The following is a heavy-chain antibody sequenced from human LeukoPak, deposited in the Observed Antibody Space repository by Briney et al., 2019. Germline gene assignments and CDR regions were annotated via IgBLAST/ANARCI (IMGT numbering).Heavy chain of an antibody. CDR3: ARLINGRGWYTKYYFDY. J-gene: IGHJ4*02. CDR2: IYYSGST. Sequence: SETLSLTCTVSGGSISSGSYYWGWIRQPPGKGLEWIGSIYYSGSTYYNPSLKSRVTISVDTSKNQFSLKLSSVTAADTAVYYCARLINGRGWYTKYYFDYWGQGTLVTVSS. CDR1: GGSISSGSYY. D-gene: IGHD6-19*01. V-gene: IGHV4-39*01.